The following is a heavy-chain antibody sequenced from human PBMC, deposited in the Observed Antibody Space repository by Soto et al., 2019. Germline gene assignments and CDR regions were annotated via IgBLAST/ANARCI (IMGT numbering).Heavy chain of an antibody. CDR1: GYTFSTYG. V-gene: IGHV1-18*01. CDR3: AREAAVMAAAGPDY. Sequence: QVQLVQSGAEVKKPGASVKVSCKASGYTFSTYGISWVRQAPGQGLEWMGWISAYNGDTETNYAQKFQGRVTMTTDTSPSAAYMELRNLRSDDTAVYYCAREAAVMAAAGPDYWGQGTLVTVSS. D-gene: IGHD6-13*01. J-gene: IGHJ4*02. CDR2: ISAYNGDTET.